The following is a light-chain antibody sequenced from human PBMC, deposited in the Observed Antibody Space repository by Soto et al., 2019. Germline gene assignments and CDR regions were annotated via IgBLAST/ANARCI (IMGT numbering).Light chain of an antibody. V-gene: IGKV3-20*01. Sequence: ESVLTQSPGTLSLSPGEKATLSCRASQSVSSSYLAWYQQKPGQAPRLLIYGASSRATGIPDRFSGSGSGTDVTLTVSRREPEDFAVYYCQQFGSSSWTFGQGTKGEVK. J-gene: IGKJ1*01. CDR2: GAS. CDR3: QQFGSSSWT. CDR1: QSVSSSY.